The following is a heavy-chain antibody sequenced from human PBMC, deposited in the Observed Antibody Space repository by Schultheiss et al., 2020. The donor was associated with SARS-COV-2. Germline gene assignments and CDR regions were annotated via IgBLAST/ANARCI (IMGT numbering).Heavy chain of an antibody. CDR2: IVVGSGNT. D-gene: IGHD1-26*01. CDR1: GYTFTGYY. CDR3: ARDVRGSGSYYSRNYYYYMDV. J-gene: IGHJ6*03. V-gene: IGHV1-58*02. Sequence: SVKVSCKASGYTFTGYYMHWVRQAPGQGLEWIGWIVVGSGNTNYAQKFQERVTITRDMSTSTAYMELSSLRSEDTAVYYCARDVRGSGSYYSRNYYYYMDVWGKGTTVTVSS.